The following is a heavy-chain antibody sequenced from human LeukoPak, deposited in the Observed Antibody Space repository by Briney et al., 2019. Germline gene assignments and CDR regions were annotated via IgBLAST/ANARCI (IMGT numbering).Heavy chain of an antibody. CDR2: VNWNGGST. Sequence: GSLRLSCVASGFTFNGYGMSWVRQAPGKGLEWVSGVNWNGGSTGYADSVKGRFTISRDNAKNSLYLQMNSLRAEDTALYYCARDSYYDNSGGAFDIWGQGSMVTVSS. J-gene: IGHJ3*02. D-gene: IGHD3-22*01. V-gene: IGHV3-20*04. CDR3: ARDSYYDNSGGAFDI. CDR1: GFTFNGYG.